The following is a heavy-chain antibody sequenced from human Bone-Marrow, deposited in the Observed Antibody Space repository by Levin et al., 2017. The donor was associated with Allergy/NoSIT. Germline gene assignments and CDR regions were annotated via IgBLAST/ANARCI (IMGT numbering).Heavy chain of an antibody. CDR2: ISWNSGSI. Sequence: GGSLRLSCAASGFTFDDYAMHWVRQAPGKGLEWVSGISWNSGSIGYADSVKGRFTISRDNAKNSLYLQMNSLRAEDTALYYCAKEGLQYYFDYWGQGTLVTVSS. CDR1: GFTFDDYA. CDR3: AKEGLQYYFDY. D-gene: IGHD4-11*01. V-gene: IGHV3-9*01. J-gene: IGHJ4*02.